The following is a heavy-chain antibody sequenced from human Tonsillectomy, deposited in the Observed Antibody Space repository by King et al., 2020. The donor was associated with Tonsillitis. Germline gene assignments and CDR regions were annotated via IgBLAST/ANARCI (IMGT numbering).Heavy chain of an antibody. CDR1: GFTFSSYG. Sequence: QLVQSGGGVVQPGRSLRLSCAASGFTFSSYGMHWVRQAPGKGLEWVAVISYDGGSKYYPDSVKGRFTFSRDNSKNTVYLQMNSLRAGDTALYYCAKEMAPMGAFDIWGQGTMVTVSS. J-gene: IGHJ3*02. CDR3: AKEMAPMGAFDI. V-gene: IGHV3-30*18. CDR2: ISYDGGSK. D-gene: IGHD5-24*01.